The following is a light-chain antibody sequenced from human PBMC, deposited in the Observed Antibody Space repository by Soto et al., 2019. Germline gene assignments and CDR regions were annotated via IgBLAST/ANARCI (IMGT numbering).Light chain of an antibody. V-gene: IGKV3-20*01. CDR2: GAS. CDR1: QSVSNNY. Sequence: EIVSTQTPGTLSLSPRERATLYCRASQSVSNNYLAWYQQKPGQAPRLLIYGASNRATGIPDRFSGSGSGTDFTLTISRLEPEDFAVYYCQQYGSSGTFGQGTKVDIK. J-gene: IGKJ1*01. CDR3: QQYGSSGT.